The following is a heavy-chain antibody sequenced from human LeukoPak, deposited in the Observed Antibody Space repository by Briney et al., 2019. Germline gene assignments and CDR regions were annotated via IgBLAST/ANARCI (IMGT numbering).Heavy chain of an antibody. CDR3: ARLAPYSGYDYWFDP. Sequence: GGSLRLSCAASGFTFSSYSMNWVRQAPGKGLEWVSYISSSSSTIYYADSVKGRFTISRDNAKNSLYLQMNSLRAEDTAVYYCARLAPYSGYDYWFDPWDQGTLVTVSS. V-gene: IGHV3-48*04. CDR1: GFTFSSYS. J-gene: IGHJ5*02. D-gene: IGHD5-12*01. CDR2: ISSSSSTI.